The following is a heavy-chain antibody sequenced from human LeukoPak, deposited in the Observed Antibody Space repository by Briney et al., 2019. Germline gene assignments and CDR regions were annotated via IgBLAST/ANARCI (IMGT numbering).Heavy chain of an antibody. D-gene: IGHD6-13*01. CDR3: ASPSPPAGTQFYYYYGMDV. V-gene: IGHV3-30*02. CDR1: GFTFSSYG. J-gene: IGHJ6*02. CDR2: IRYDGSNK. Sequence: GGSLRLSCAASGFTFSSYGMHWVRQAPGKGLEWVAFIRYDGSNKYYADSVKGRFTISRDNSKNTLYLQMNSLRAEDTAVYYCASPSPPAGTQFYYYYGMDVWGQGTTVTVSS.